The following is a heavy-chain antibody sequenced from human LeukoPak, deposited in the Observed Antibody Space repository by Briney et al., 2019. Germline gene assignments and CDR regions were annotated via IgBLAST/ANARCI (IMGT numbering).Heavy chain of an antibody. D-gene: IGHD3-3*01. CDR3: ARASLYDFWSGYYVRGWFDP. CDR1: GGSISSGDYY. J-gene: IGHJ5*02. V-gene: IGHV4-30-4*08. CDR2: IYYSGST. Sequence: SETLSLTCTVSGGSISSGDYYWSWIRQPPGKGPEWIGYIYYSGSTYYNPSLKSRVTISVDTSKNQFSLKLSSVTAADTAVYYCARASLYDFWSGYYVRGWFDPWGQGTLVTVSS.